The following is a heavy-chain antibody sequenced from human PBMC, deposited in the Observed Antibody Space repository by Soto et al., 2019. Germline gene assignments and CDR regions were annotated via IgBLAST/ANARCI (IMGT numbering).Heavy chain of an antibody. J-gene: IGHJ6*02. Sequence: SVKVSCKASGGSLSSYVIIWVRQAPGQGLEWMGGIIPVFGTVNYAQKFQGRVTITADESRTTAYMELRSLRSEDAAVYYCARDKRIQLWASGMDVWGQGTTVTVSS. CDR1: GGSLSSYV. D-gene: IGHD5-18*01. V-gene: IGHV1-69*01. CDR2: IIPVFGTV. CDR3: ARDKRIQLWASGMDV.